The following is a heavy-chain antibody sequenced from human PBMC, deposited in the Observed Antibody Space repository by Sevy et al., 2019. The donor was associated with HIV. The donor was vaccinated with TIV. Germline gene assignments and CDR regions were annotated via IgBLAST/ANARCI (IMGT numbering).Heavy chain of an antibody. V-gene: IGHV3-11*06. CDR1: EFTFSDYY. CDR2: ISSRSTYT. D-gene: IGHD3-10*01. Sequence: GGSLRLSCAASEFTFSDYYMSWIRQAPGKGLEWVSYISSRSTYTNYADSVKGRFTISRDNATNSLYLQMNSLRAEDTAVDYCARVRYDSGGYYKDYWGQGTLVTVSS. CDR3: ARVRYDSGGYYKDY. J-gene: IGHJ4*02.